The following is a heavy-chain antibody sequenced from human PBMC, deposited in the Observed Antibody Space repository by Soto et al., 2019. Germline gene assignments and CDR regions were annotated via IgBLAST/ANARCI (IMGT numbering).Heavy chain of an antibody. CDR2: INSDGSHT. D-gene: IGHD3-16*02. CDR3: ARAFIAYEAFHV. CDR1: GFTFTSYW. J-gene: IGHJ3*01. Sequence: EVQLVESGGGLVQPGGSLRLSCAASGFTFTSYWMHWVRQVPGKGLVWVSRINSDGSHTTYADSVKGRFTISRDNAKHTVYLQMNSLRAEDTAVYYCARAFIAYEAFHVWRQGTTVTVSS. V-gene: IGHV3-74*01.